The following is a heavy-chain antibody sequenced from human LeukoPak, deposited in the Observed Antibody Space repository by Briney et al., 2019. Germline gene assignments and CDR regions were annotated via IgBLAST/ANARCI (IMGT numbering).Heavy chain of an antibody. CDR2: IYYSGST. CDR1: GGSISSSSYY. J-gene: IGHJ2*01. CDR3: ARDPILSTVVTLPWYFDL. D-gene: IGHD4-23*01. V-gene: IGHV4-39*07. Sequence: SETLSLTCTVSGGSISSSSYYWGWIRQPPGKGLDWIGSIYYSGSTYYNPSLKSRVTISVDTSKNQFSLKLSSVTAADTAVYYCARDPILSTVVTLPWYFDLWGRGTLVTVSS.